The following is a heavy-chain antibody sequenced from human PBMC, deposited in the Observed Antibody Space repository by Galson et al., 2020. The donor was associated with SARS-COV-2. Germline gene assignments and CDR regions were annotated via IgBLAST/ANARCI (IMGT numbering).Heavy chain of an antibody. D-gene: IGHD1-26*01. V-gene: IGHV3-48*03. CDR3: AREKWELTKFLGSISYYFDY. CDR2: GSTI. Sequence: GSTIYYADSVKGRFTISRDNAKNSLYLQMNSLRAEDTAVYYCAREKWELTKFLGSISYYFDYWGQGTLVTVSS. J-gene: IGHJ4*02.